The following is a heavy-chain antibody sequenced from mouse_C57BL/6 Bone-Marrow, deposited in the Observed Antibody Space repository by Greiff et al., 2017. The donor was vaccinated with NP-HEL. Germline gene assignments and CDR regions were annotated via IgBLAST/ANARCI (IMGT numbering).Heavy chain of an antibody. V-gene: IGHV5-6*01. J-gene: IGHJ1*03. Sequence: EVQRVESGGDLVKPGGSLKLSCAASGFTFSSYGMSWVRQTPDKRLEWVATISSGGSYTYYPDSVKGRFTISRDNAKNTLYLQMSSLKSEDTAMDYCARGGWLLLWYFDVWGTGTTVTVSS. CDR1: GFTFSSYG. CDR2: ISSGGSYT. CDR3: ARGGWLLLWYFDV. D-gene: IGHD2-3*01.